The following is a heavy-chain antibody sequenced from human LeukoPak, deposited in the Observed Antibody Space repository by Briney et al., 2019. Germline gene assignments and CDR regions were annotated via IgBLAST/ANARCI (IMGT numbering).Heavy chain of an antibody. D-gene: IGHD6-6*01. CDR2: VYYTGST. CDR3: ARHGVYSSSSYFDY. J-gene: IGHJ4*02. V-gene: IGHV4-61*09. CDR1: GGSITSGRYY. Sequence: PSQTLSLTCTVSGGSITSGRYYWSWIRQPPGKGLEWIGYVYYTGSTSYNPSLKSRVTISLDTSKNQFSLMLSSVTAADTAVYYCARHGVYSSSSYFDYWGQGTLVTVSS.